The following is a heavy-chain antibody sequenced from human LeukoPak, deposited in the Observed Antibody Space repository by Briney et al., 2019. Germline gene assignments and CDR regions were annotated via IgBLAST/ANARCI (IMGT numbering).Heavy chain of an antibody. D-gene: IGHD1-26*01. CDR2: TSSSDAGT. CDR1: GFTLNNYA. CDR3: ARDPYSGTYGDTYYYYMDV. J-gene: IGHJ6*03. V-gene: IGHV3-23*01. Sequence: GGSLRLSCAASGFTLNNYAMSWVRQAPGKGLEWVSATSSSDAGTYHADSVKGRFTISRDNARNSLYLQMNSLRAEDTAVYYCARDPYSGTYGDTYYYYMDVWGKGTTVTISS.